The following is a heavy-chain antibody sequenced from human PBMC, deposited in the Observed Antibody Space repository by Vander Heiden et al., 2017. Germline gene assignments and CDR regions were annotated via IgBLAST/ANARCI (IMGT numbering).Heavy chain of an antibody. J-gene: IGHJ4*02. D-gene: IGHD1-26*01. CDR3: ARTTSGSYHSPAGY. V-gene: IGHV4-39*01. Sequence: QLQLQESGPGLVKPSETLSLSCTVSGGSISSSSYYWGWIRQPPGKGLEWIGSIYYSGNTYYNPSLKSRVTISVDTSKNLFSLNLSSVTAADTAVYCCARTTSGSYHSPAGYWGQGTLVTVSS. CDR2: IYYSGNT. CDR1: GGSISSSSYY.